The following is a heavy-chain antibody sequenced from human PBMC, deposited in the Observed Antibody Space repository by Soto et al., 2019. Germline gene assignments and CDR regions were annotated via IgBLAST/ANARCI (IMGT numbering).Heavy chain of an antibody. CDR1: GGSVSNFY. V-gene: IGHV4-4*07. CDR3: ARSSHKESWFDP. J-gene: IGHJ5*02. CDR2: IYSSGST. Sequence: SETLSLTCTVSGGSVSNFYWNWIRQSAGKGLEWIGRIYSSGSTNYNPSLRSRVTMSVDTSKNQFSLKLNSVTAADTAVYYCARSSHKESWFDPWGQGXLVTVFS. D-gene: IGHD6-13*01.